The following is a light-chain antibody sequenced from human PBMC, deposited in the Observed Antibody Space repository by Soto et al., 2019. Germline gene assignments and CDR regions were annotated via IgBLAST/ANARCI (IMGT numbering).Light chain of an antibody. CDR1: QSVSSNY. CDR3: QQYRSSPT. CDR2: DVS. J-gene: IGKJ1*01. V-gene: IGKV3-20*01. Sequence: EIVLTQSPGTLSLSPGERATLSCRSSQSVSSNYLAWYQQKPDQAPRLVIYDVSGRATGIPDRFSGSGSGTHFTLTISRLQPEHFAAYYSQQYRSSPTFRQGTKVEIK.